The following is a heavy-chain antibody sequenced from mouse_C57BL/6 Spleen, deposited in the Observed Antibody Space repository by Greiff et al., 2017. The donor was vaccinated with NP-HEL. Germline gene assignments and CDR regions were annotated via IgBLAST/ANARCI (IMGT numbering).Heavy chain of an antibody. D-gene: IGHD2-5*01. CDR3: ASYYSNYDYARDY. V-gene: IGHV1-64*01. CDR2: IHPNGGST. CDR1: GYTFTSYW. Sequence: QVQLQQPGAELVKPGASVKLSCKASGYTFTSYWMHWVKQRPGQGLEWIGMIHPNGGSTNYNEKFKSKATLTVDKSSSTAYMQLSSLTSEDSAVYYCASYYSNYDYARDYWGQGTSVTVSS. J-gene: IGHJ4*01.